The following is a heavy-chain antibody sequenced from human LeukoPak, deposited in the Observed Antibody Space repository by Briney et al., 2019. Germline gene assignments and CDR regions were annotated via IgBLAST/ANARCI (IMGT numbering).Heavy chain of an antibody. CDR1: GFTFSSYG. CDR2: ISYDGSNK. Sequence: PGRSLRLSCAASGFTFSSYGMHWVRQAPGKGLDWVAVISYDGSNKYYADSVKGRFTISRDNSKNTLYLQMNSLRAEDTAVYYCARDTFWEWGQGTLVTVSS. V-gene: IGHV3-30*03. J-gene: IGHJ4*02. D-gene: IGHD1-26*01. CDR3: ARDTFWE.